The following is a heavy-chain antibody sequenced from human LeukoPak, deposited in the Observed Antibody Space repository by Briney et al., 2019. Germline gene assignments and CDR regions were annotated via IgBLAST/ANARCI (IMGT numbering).Heavy chain of an antibody. CDR2: INPNSGGT. D-gene: IGHD2-2*01. Sequence: ASVTASCKASGYTFTGYYMHWVRQAPGQGLEWMGWINPNSGGTNYAQKFQGRVTMTRDTSISTAYMELSRLRSDDTAVYYCARVRRYCSSTSCPLGFDYWGQGTLVTVSS. V-gene: IGHV1-2*02. J-gene: IGHJ4*02. CDR1: GYTFTGYY. CDR3: ARVRRYCSSTSCPLGFDY.